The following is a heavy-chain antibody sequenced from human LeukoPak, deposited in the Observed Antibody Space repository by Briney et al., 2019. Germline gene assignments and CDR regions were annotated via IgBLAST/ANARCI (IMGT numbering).Heavy chain of an antibody. V-gene: IGHV1-8*01. CDR2: MNPHSGHT. CDR3: ARRDYYDYVWGSYRYYWFDP. D-gene: IGHD3-16*02. Sequence: ASVKVSCMASGYTFTSCDINWVRQATGQGLEWMRWMNPHSGHTGYAQKFQGRVTMTRNTSISTAYMEPSSLRSEDTAVYYCARRDYYDYVWGSYRYYWFDPWGQGTLVTVSS. J-gene: IGHJ5*02. CDR1: GYTFTSCD.